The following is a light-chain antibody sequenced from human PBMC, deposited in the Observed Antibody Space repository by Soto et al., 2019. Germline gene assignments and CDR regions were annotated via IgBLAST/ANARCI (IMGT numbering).Light chain of an antibody. V-gene: IGKV3-15*01. J-gene: IGKJ4*01. CDR3: QQYNNWPLT. CDR2: GAS. Sequence: EIVMTQSPATLSVSPGERATLSCRASQSVSSNLAWYQQKPVQAPRLLIYGASTRATGIPARFSGSGSGTEFTLTISSMQSEDFAVSYCQQYNNWPLTFGGGTKVEIK. CDR1: QSVSSN.